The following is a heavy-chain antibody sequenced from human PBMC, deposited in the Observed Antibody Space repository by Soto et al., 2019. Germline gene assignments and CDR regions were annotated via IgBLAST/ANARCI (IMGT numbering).Heavy chain of an antibody. CDR2: ISSSAVYI. J-gene: IGHJ4*02. CDR1: GFNFITYS. Sequence: GGSLRLSCAASGFNFITYSLSWVRQAPGKGLEWVASISSSAVYIDYADSVKGRFTISRDNANNSLYLQMNSLRAEDTATYYCVRDGLDYYDTARLYFDKWGQGTLVTVSS. V-gene: IGHV3-21*01. CDR3: VRDGLDYYDTARLYFDK. D-gene: IGHD3-22*01.